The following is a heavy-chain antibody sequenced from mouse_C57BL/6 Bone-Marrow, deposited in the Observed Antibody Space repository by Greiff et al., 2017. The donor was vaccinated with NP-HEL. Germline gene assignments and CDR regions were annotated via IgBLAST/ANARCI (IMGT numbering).Heavy chain of an antibody. CDR2: IYPGSGNT. J-gene: IGHJ3*01. V-gene: IGHV1-66*01. D-gene: IGHD1-3*01. CDR3: ARGYSTEAWFAY. Sequence: QVQLQQSGPELVKPGASVKISCKASGYSFTSYYIHWVKQRPGQGLEWIGWIYPGSGNTKYNEKFKGKATLTADTSSSTAYMQLSSLTSEDCAVYYCARGYSTEAWFAYWGQGTLVTVSA. CDR1: GYSFTSYY.